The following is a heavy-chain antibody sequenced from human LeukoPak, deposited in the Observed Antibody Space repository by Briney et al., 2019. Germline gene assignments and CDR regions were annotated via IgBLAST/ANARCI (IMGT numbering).Heavy chain of an antibody. J-gene: IGHJ4*02. CDR3: ARTYDYVWGSYQLGGY. V-gene: IGHV3-13*01. CDR2: IDTVGDT. Sequence: GGSLRLSCAASGFTFSSYDMHWVRQATGKGLEWVSAIDTVGDTYYPDSVKGRFTISRENAKNSFYLQMNSLRAGDTAVYYCARTYDYVWGSYQLGGYWGQGTLVTVSS. D-gene: IGHD3-16*01. CDR1: GFTFSSYD.